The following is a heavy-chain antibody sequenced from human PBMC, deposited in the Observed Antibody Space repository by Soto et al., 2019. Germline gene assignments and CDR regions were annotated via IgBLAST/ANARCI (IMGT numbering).Heavy chain of an antibody. CDR1: GFTFIDYG. V-gene: IGHV3-33*01. CDR2: ILYDGSNK. Sequence: VVSLRLCCAASGFTFIDYGMHWVRQAPGKGLEWVAVILYDGSNKYYADSVKGRFTISRDNSKNTLYLQMNSLRAEDTAVYYCARDPLHYDILTGYSPNYFDFWGQGTLVTVSS. D-gene: IGHD3-9*01. CDR3: ARDPLHYDILTGYSPNYFDF. J-gene: IGHJ4*02.